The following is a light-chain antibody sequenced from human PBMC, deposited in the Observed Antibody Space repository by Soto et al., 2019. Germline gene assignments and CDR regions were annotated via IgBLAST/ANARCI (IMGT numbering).Light chain of an antibody. V-gene: IGKV3-11*01. CDR1: QNVRFY. Sequence: EIVLTQSPATLSLSPGERATLSCRVSQNVRFYLAWYQQKPGQTPRLLIYDASKRASGIPARFSGSGSGTDFTLTISSLEPEDFAVYYCQQRTNWSWTFGRGTKVEVK. J-gene: IGKJ1*01. CDR2: DAS. CDR3: QQRTNWSWT.